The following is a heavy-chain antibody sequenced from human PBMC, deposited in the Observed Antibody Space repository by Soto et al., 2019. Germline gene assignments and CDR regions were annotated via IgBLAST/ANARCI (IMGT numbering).Heavy chain of an antibody. CDR2: ISGSGVNT. D-gene: IGHD3-10*01. CDR1: GFTFSSHA. Sequence: GSLRLSCAASGFTFSSHAMSWVRQAPGKGLEWVSAISGSGVNTYYADSVKGRFTISRDSSKNTLYLQMNSLRAEDTAVYYCAKDHRSSGSGSYSEFDYWGQGTLVTVSS. J-gene: IGHJ4*02. V-gene: IGHV3-23*01. CDR3: AKDHRSSGSGSYSEFDY.